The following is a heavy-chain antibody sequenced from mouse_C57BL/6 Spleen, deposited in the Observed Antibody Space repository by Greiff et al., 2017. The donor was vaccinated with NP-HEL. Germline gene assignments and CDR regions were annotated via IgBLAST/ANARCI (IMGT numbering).Heavy chain of an antibody. V-gene: IGHV1-19*01. Sequence: VQLQQSGPVLVKPGASVKMSCKASGYTFTDYYMNWVKQSHGKSLEWIGVINPYNGGTSYNQKFKGKATLTVDKSSSTAYMELNSLTSEDSAVYYCARSERYYGSSYWYFDVWGTGTTVTVSS. D-gene: IGHD1-1*01. CDR3: ARSERYYGSSYWYFDV. CDR1: GYTFTDYY. J-gene: IGHJ1*03. CDR2: INPYNGGT.